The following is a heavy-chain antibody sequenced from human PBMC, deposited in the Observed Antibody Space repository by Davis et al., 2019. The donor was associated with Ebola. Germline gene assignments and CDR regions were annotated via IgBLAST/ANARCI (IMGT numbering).Heavy chain of an antibody. CDR2: ITWNSDSI. J-gene: IGHJ6*02. Sequence: PGGSLRLSCAASGVTLDDYAMHWVRQGPGRGLEWVSVITWNSDSIDYADSVKGRFTISRDNAKNSLYLQMNSLRIEDTALYYCAKDTLDRIYGMDVWGRGTTVTVSS. D-gene: IGHD2-2*03. CDR3: AKDTLDRIYGMDV. CDR1: GVTLDDYA. V-gene: IGHV3-9*01.